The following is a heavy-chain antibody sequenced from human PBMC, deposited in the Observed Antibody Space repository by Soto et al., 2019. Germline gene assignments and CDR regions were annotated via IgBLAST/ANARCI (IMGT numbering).Heavy chain of an antibody. V-gene: IGHV1-69*06. CDR1: GGTFSSYA. CDR3: ARGVHCSSTSCYYYYGMDV. J-gene: IGHJ6*02. CDR2: IIPIFGTA. D-gene: IGHD2-2*01. Sequence: QVQLVQSGAEVKKPGSSVKVSCKASGGTFSSYAISWVRQAPGQGLEWMGGIIPIFGTANYAQKFQGRVTITADKSTSTAYMELISLRSEDTAVYYCARGVHCSSTSCYYYYGMDVWGQGTTVTVSS.